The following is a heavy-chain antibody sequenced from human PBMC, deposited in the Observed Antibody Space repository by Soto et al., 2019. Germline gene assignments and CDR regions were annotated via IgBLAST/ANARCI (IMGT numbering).Heavy chain of an antibody. CDR3: ARHVSSCGGDCYYGMDV. V-gene: IGHV5-51*01. J-gene: IGHJ6*02. CDR2: IYPGDSDT. Sequence: GESLKISCKGSGYSFTSYWIGWVRQMPGKGLEWMGIIYPGDSDTRYSPSFQGQVTISADKSISTAYLQWSSLKASDTAMYYCARHVSSCGGDCYYGMDVWGQGTTVTVSS. CDR1: GYSFTSYW. D-gene: IGHD2-21*01.